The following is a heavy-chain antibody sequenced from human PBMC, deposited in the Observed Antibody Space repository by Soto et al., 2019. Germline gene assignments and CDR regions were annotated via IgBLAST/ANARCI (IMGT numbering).Heavy chain of an antibody. CDR1: GYTFINYY. J-gene: IGHJ4*02. D-gene: IGHD2-8*02. CDR3: ACHLAAGDV. CDR2: INPTGGST. V-gene: IGHV1-46*01. Sequence: QVQLVQSGAEVKKPGASVKVSCKASGYTFINYYIHWVRQAPGHGLEWMAIINPTGGSTNYAQKFPGRLTLTMDTATSTVYLELSSLTSEDTAMYYCACHLAAGDVWGQGTLGTVS.